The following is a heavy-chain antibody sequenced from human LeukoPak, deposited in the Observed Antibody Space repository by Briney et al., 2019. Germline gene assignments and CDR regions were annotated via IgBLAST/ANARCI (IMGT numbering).Heavy chain of an antibody. J-gene: IGHJ5*02. CDR2: INSDGSST. CDR3: ARWGLVAATNWFDP. CDR1: GFTFSSYW. Sequence: PGGSLRLSCAASGFTFSSYWMHWVRQAPGKGLVWVSRINSDGSSTSYADSVKGRFTISRDNAKNTLYLQINSLRAEDTAVYYCARWGLVAATNWFDPWGQGTLVTVSS. V-gene: IGHV3-74*01. D-gene: IGHD2-15*01.